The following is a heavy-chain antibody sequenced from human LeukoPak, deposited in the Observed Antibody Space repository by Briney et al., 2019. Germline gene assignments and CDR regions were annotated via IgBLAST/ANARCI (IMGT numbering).Heavy chain of an antibody. V-gene: IGHV1-46*01. D-gene: IGHD3-22*01. J-gene: IGHJ4*02. CDR2: INPSGGST. CDR1: GYTFTSYY. CDR3: ARASYYDSREPPSGSKAPDY. Sequence: ASVTVSCKASGYTFTSYYMHWVRQAPGQGLEWMGIINPSGGSTSYAQKFQGRVTMTRDTSTSTVYMELSSLRSEDTAVYYCARASYYDSREPPSGSKAPDYWGQGTLVTVSS.